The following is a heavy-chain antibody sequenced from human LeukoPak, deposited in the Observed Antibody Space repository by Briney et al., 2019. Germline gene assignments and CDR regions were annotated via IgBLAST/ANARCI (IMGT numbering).Heavy chain of an antibody. D-gene: IGHD3-10*01. CDR3: AIGVQGGLVY. CDR2: ISFDGSNK. J-gene: IGHJ4*02. V-gene: IGHV3-30*03. Sequence: GRSLRLSCAAFGIRFCNQVMQWVRQAPGKGLEWLTLISFDGSNKYYADSVKGRFTISRDNSKNTLFLQMNNLRPDDTAVYYCAIGVQGGLVYWGQGTLVTVSS. CDR1: GIRFCNQV.